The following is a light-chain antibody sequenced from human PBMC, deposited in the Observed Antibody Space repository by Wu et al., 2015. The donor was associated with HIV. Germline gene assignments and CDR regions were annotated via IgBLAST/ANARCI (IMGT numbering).Light chain of an antibody. CDR2: GAS. V-gene: IGKV3-15*01. Sequence: EVAVTQSPATLSVSPGERATLSCRASQSVSSNLAWYQQKPGQAPRLLIYGASTRATGIPARFSGSGSGTEFTLTIGSMQSEDFAVYYCQQYNNWPRTFGQGTKVEIK. CDR3: QQYNNWPRT. J-gene: IGKJ1*01. CDR1: QSVSSN.